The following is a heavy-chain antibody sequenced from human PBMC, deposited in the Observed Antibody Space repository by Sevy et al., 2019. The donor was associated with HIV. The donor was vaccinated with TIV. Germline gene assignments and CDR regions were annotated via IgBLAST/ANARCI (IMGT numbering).Heavy chain of an antibody. CDR2: INPNSGGP. CDR1: GYTFTGYY. D-gene: IGHD2-15*01. J-gene: IGHJ5*02. Sequence: ASVKVSCKASGYTFTGYYMHWVRQAPGQGLEWMGWINPNSGGPNYAQKFQGRVTMTRDTSISTAYMELSRLRSDDTAVYYYARDTPHCSGGSCLNWFDPWGQGSLVTVSS. V-gene: IGHV1-2*02. CDR3: ARDTPHCSGGSCLNWFDP.